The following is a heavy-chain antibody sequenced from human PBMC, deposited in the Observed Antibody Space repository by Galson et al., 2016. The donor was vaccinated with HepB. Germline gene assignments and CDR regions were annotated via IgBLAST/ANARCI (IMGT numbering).Heavy chain of an antibody. V-gene: IGHV1-18*01. CDR3: AREGGTVRTHHVFGH. CDR1: GYTFRMYG. CDR2: ISPYSGDT. D-gene: IGHD4-17*01. J-gene: IGHJ4*02. Sequence: SVKVSCKASGYTFRMYGISWVRQAPGQGLEWLGWISPYSGDTDYAQKFQGRVTMTTDTSPDTASMELRSLSSDDTAAYWCAREGGTVRTHHVFGHWGQGALVTVSS.